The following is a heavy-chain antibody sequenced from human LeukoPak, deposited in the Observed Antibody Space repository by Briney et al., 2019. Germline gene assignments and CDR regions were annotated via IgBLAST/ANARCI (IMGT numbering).Heavy chain of an antibody. J-gene: IGHJ4*02. CDR1: DGSISNYY. V-gene: IGHV4-39*01. CDR3: ARQTGAGLFILP. D-gene: IGHD3-3*01. CDR2: IYYSGNT. Sequence: SETLSLTCSVSDGSISNYYWGWIRRPPGKGLEWVGSIYYSGNTYYNPSLKSRVTISVDTSKNQFSLILTSVTAADTAVYYCARQTGAGLFILPGGQGTLVTVSS.